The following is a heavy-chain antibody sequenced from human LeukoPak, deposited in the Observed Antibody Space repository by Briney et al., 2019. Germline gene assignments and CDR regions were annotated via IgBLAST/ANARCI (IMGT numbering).Heavy chain of an antibody. D-gene: IGHD3-22*01. Sequence: AGGSLRLSCAASGFTFSVYYMRWIRQAPGKGLEWVSYISSSGSTIYYADSVKGRFTISRDNAKNSLYLQMNSLRAEDTAVYYCAGDSSGYYYAFDIWGQGTMVTVSS. J-gene: IGHJ3*02. CDR1: GFTFSVYY. CDR2: ISSSGSTI. CDR3: AGDSSGYYYAFDI. V-gene: IGHV3-11*01.